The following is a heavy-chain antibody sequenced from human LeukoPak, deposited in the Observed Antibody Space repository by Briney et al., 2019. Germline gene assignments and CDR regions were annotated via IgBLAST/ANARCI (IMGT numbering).Heavy chain of an antibody. D-gene: IGHD5-12*01. CDR2: IIPILGIA. V-gene: IGHV1-69*04. J-gene: IGHJ4*02. CDR1: GGTFSSYA. Sequence: SVKVSCKASGGTFSSYAISWVRQAPGQGLEWMGRIIPILGIANYAQKFQGRVTITADKSTSTAYMELSSLRSENTAVCYCAKLVATSKTTDYWGQGTLVTVSS. CDR3: AKLVATSKTTDY.